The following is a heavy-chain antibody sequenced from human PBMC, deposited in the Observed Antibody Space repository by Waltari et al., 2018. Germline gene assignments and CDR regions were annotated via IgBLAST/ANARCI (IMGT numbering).Heavy chain of an antibody. J-gene: IGHJ6*02. D-gene: IGHD1-7*01. Sequence: QVQLVQSGAEVKKPGSSVKVSCKASGGTFSSYAISWVRQAPGQGLEWMGGSIPIFGTANYAQKFQGRVTITTDESTSTAYMELSSLRSEDTAVYYCARTKYNWNYLSNYYYYGMDVWGQGTTVTVSS. CDR2: SIPIFGTA. CDR3: ARTKYNWNYLSNYYYYGMDV. V-gene: IGHV1-69*05. CDR1: GGTFSSYA.